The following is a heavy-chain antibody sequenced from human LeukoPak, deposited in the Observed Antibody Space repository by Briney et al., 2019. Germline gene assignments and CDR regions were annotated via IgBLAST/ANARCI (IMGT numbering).Heavy chain of an antibody. J-gene: IGHJ4*02. CDR2: ISAYNGNT. V-gene: IGHV1-18*01. CDR1: GYTFTSYG. CDR3: ARGNYYDFWSGYPTLDY. Sequence: ASVKVSCKASGYTFTSYGISWVRQAPGQGLEWMGWISAYNGNTNDAQKLQGRVTMTTDTSTSTAYMELRSLRSDDTAVYYCARGNYYDFWSGYPTLDYWGQGTLVTVSS. D-gene: IGHD3-3*01.